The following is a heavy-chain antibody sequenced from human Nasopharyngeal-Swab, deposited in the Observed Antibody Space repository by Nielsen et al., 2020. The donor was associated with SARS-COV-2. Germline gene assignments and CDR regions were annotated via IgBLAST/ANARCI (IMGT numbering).Heavy chain of an antibody. J-gene: IGHJ6*02. V-gene: IGHV1-2*04. D-gene: IGHD2-2*01. Sequence: ASVKVSCKASGYTFTGYYMHWVRQAPGQGLEWMGWINPNSGGTNYAQKFQGWVTMTRDTSISTAYMELSRLRSDDTAVYYCARCGVVLAAMPYYYGMDVWGQGTTVTVSS. CDR3: ARCGVVLAAMPYYYGMDV. CDR2: INPNSGGT. CDR1: GYTFTGYY.